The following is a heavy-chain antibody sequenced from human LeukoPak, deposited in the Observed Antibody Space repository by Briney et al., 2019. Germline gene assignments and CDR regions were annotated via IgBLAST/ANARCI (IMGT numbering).Heavy chain of an antibody. CDR3: ARSYYYDSSGYYYAFDF. CDR1: GFTFSTYA. D-gene: IGHD3-22*01. V-gene: IGHV3-53*01. J-gene: IGHJ3*01. CDR2: IYSGGST. Sequence: PGGSLRLSCAASGFTFSTYAMSWVRQAPGKGLEWVSVIYSGGSTYYADSVKGRFTISRDNSKNTLYLQMNSLRAEDTAVYYCARSYYYDSSGYYYAFDFWGQGTMVTVSS.